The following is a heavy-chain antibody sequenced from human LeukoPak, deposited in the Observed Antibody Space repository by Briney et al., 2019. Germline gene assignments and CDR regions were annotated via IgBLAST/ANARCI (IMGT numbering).Heavy chain of an antibody. CDR2: IIPNFGTA. Sequence: SVKVSCKASGGTFSSYAISWVRQAPGQGLEWMGGIIPNFGTANYAQKFQGRVTITADESTSTAYMELSSLRSEDTAVYYCARDLGRGDGYNKKYFQHWGQGTLVTVSP. D-gene: IGHD5-24*01. CDR3: ARDLGRGDGYNKKYFQH. V-gene: IGHV1-69*13. J-gene: IGHJ1*01. CDR1: GGTFSSYA.